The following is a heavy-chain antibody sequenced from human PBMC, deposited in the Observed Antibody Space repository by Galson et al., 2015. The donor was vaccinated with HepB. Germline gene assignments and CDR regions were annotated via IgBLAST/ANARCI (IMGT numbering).Heavy chain of an antibody. V-gene: IGHV3-33*01. CDR1: GFTFSSYG. CDR3: ARDRMATTPNWFDP. D-gene: IGHD5-24*01. J-gene: IGHJ5*02. Sequence: LRLSCAASGFTFSSYGMHWVRQAPGKGLEWVAVIWYDGSNKYYGDSVKGRFTISRDNSKNTLYLQMNSLRAEDTAVYYCARDRMATTPNWFDPWGRGTLVTVSS. CDR2: IWYDGSNK.